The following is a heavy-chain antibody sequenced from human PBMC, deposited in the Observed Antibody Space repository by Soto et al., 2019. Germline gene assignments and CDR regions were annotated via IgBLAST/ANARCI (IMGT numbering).Heavy chain of an antibody. Sequence: LSLTCTVSGGSISSGGYYWSWIRQHPGKGLEWIGYIYYSGSTYYNPSLKSRVTISVDTSKNQFSLKLSSVTAADTAVYYCARGAHDFWSGYYTSWFDPWGQGTLVTVSS. CDR3: ARGAHDFWSGYYTSWFDP. CDR2: IYYSGST. D-gene: IGHD3-3*01. J-gene: IGHJ5*02. CDR1: GGSISSGGYY. V-gene: IGHV4-31*03.